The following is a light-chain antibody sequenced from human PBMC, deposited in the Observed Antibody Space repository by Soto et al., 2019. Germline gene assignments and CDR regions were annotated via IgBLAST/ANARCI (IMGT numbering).Light chain of an antibody. Sequence: QPVLTQSPSASASLGASVKLTCTLSSGHSSYAIAWHQQQPEKGPRYLMKLNSDGSHSKGDGIPDRFSGSSSGAARYLTVSSLQSEDEADYCCQTWGTGIRVFGGGTKLTVL. CDR1: SGHSSYA. CDR2: LNSDGSH. CDR3: QTWGTGIRV. J-gene: IGLJ3*02. V-gene: IGLV4-69*01.